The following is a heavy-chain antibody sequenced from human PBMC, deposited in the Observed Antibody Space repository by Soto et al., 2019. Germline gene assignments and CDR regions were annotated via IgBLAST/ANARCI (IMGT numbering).Heavy chain of an antibody. J-gene: IGHJ6*02. CDR1: GYSISSGYY. Sequence: SETLSLTCGVSGYSISSGYYWGWVRQPPGKGLEWIGHIYRGGITYYNPSLKSRATISADTSKNQFSLKLSSVTAADTAIYYCARDLGLAVIDNVIKYNAMDVWGQGTTVTVSS. CDR2: IYRGGIT. V-gene: IGHV4-38-2*02. D-gene: IGHD3-10*01. CDR3: ARDLGLAVIDNVIKYNAMDV.